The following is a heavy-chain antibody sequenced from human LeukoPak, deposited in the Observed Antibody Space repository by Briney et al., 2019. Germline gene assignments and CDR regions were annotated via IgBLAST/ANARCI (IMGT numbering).Heavy chain of an antibody. CDR3: ARGIAAAGGRWFDP. CDR1: GYTFTDYY. CDR2: INPNSGGT. J-gene: IGHJ5*02. Sequence: GASVKVSCKASGYTFTDYYMHWVRQDPGQGPEWMGWINPNSGGTNYAQQFQGRVTMTRDTSISTAYMELSNLRSDDTAVYFCARGIAAAGGRWFDPWGQGTLVTVSS. V-gene: IGHV1-2*02. D-gene: IGHD6-13*01.